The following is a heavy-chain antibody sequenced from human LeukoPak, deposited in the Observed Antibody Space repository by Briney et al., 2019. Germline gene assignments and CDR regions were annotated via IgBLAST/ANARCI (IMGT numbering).Heavy chain of an antibody. Sequence: GGSLRLSCAASGFTFSHYGMHWVRQAPGKGLEWVAVISYDGSNKYYADSVKGRFTISRDNSKNTLYLQMNSLRAEDTAVYYCANRGEYYDVLTGSDYWGQGTLVTVSS. V-gene: IGHV3-30*18. CDR3: ANRGEYYDVLTGSDY. J-gene: IGHJ4*02. D-gene: IGHD3-9*01. CDR1: GFTFSHYG. CDR2: ISYDGSNK.